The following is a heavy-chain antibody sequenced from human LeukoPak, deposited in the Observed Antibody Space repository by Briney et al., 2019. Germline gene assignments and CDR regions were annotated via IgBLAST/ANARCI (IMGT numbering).Heavy chain of an antibody. J-gene: IGHJ4*02. CDR3: ARDRGGYGSGYPTSD. Sequence: GASVKVSCKASGYTFTGYYMHWVRQAPGQGLEWMGWINPNSGGTNYAQNFQDRVTMTRDTSITTAYMELTRLTSDDTAVYYCARDRGGYGSGYPTSDWGQGTLVTVSS. CDR1: GYTFTGYY. CDR2: INPNSGGT. V-gene: IGHV1-2*02. D-gene: IGHD3-10*01.